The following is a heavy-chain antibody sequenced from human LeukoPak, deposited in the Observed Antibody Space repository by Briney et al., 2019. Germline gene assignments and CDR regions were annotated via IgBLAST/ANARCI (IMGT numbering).Heavy chain of an antibody. Sequence: GGSLRLSCAASGFTFSRYSMNWVRQAPGKGLEWVSSISSSSSFIYYADSVKGRFTISRDNAKNSLYLQMNSLRAEDTAVYYCARDPPLGSCSTISCPHLDYWGQGTLVIISS. CDR2: ISSSSSFI. D-gene: IGHD2-2*01. V-gene: IGHV3-21*01. J-gene: IGHJ4*02. CDR3: ARDPPLGSCSTISCPHLDY. CDR1: GFTFSRYS.